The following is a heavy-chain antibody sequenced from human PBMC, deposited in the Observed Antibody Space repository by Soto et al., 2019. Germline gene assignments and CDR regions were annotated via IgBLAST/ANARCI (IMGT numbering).Heavy chain of an antibody. J-gene: IGHJ6*02. D-gene: IGHD3-22*01. CDR2: IKTTNDGGKT. Sequence: GGSLRLSCAASGFTFSHDWLNWVRQAQGKGLEWVGRIKTTNDGGKTDYAAPGMGRFTISRDYSKNTLYLQMNSLITEDTAVYYCTAAPFGYDRSGYQHYYGMDVWGRGTTVTVSS. V-gene: IGHV3-15*05. CDR3: TAAPFGYDRSGYQHYYGMDV. CDR1: GFTFSHDW.